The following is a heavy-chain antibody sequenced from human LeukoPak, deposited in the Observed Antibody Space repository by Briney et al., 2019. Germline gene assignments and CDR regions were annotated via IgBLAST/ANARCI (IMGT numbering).Heavy chain of an antibody. V-gene: IGHV4-39*01. CDR1: GGSISSSSYY. D-gene: IGHD1-26*01. Sequence: PSETLSLTCTVSGGSISSSSYYWGWIRQTPGEGLEWIATIYYSGTTYYNPSLKSRVTISVDTSKNQFSLKLSSVTAADTAVYYCARHDSGGYSAGRDNWFDSWGQGTLVTVSS. J-gene: IGHJ5*01. CDR2: IYYSGTT. CDR3: ARHDSGGYSAGRDNWFDS.